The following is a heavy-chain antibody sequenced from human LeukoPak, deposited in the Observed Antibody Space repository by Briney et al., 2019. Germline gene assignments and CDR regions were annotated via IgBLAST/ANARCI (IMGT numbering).Heavy chain of an antibody. D-gene: IGHD2-15*01. CDR3: ATTRSIGLDY. V-gene: IGHV4-34*01. J-gene: IGHJ4*02. CDR2: INHSGST. Sequence: PSETLSLTCAVYGGSFSGYYWSGIRQPPGKGLEWIGEINHSGSTNYNPSLKSRVTISVDTSKNQFSLKLSSVTAADTAVYYCATTRSIGLDYWGQGTLVTVSS. CDR1: GGSFSGYY.